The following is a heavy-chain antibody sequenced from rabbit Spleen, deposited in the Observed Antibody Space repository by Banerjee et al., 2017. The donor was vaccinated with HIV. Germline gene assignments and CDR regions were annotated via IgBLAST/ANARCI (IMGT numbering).Heavy chain of an antibody. D-gene: IGHD1-1*01. J-gene: IGHJ4*01. CDR2: IYTGSSDMT. CDR3: AKEYISSGVYYISL. V-gene: IGHV1S45*01. Sequence: QEQLVESGGGLVQPGGSLTLSCKASGFDFSRFGVSWVRQAPGKGLEWIACIYTGSSDMTFYANWVNGRFTISETSSTTVTLQMTSLTAADAATYFCAKEYISSGVYYISLWGPGTLVTVS. CDR1: GFDFSRFG.